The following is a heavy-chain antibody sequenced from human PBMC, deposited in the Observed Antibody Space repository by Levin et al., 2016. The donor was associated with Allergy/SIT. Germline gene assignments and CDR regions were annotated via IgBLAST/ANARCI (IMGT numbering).Heavy chain of an antibody. J-gene: IGHJ4*02. V-gene: IGHV3-23*01. CDR3: ATSPRGYNGAYYYFDF. D-gene: IGHD1-1*01. CDR2: INTSGDTT. Sequence: VRQAPGKGLEWVSIINTSGDTTYYTDSVKGRFTISRANSMNTVYLQMNSLRVEDTAVYYCATSPRGYNGAYYYFDFWGQGALVTVSS.